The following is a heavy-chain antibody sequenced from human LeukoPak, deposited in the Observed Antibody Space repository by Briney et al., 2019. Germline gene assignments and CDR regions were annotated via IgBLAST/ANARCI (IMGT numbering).Heavy chain of an antibody. D-gene: IGHD3-10*01. CDR1: GGSFSDYY. CDR3: ARTHYYGSGSGIDY. J-gene: IGHJ4*02. V-gene: IGHV4-34*01. Sequence: ASETLSLTCAVYGGSFSDYYWSWIRQPPDMGLEWIGEINHSGNTNYNPSLKSRASISVDTSKNQFSLKLNSVTAADTAVYYCARTHYYGSGSGIDYRGQGSLVTVSS. CDR2: INHSGNT.